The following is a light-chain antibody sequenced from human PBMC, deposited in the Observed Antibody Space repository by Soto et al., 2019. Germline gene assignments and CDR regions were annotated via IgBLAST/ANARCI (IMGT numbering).Light chain of an antibody. V-gene: IGLV2-14*01. J-gene: IGLJ2*01. CDR2: EVS. CDR1: SSDVGGYNY. CDR3: SSYTSRSTLV. Sequence: QSALTQPASVSGSPGQSITISCTGTSSDVGGYNYVSWYQQHPGKALKLMIYEVSNRPSGVSNRFSGSKSGNTASLTISGLQAEDEADYYCSSYTSRSTLVFGGGTKLPVL.